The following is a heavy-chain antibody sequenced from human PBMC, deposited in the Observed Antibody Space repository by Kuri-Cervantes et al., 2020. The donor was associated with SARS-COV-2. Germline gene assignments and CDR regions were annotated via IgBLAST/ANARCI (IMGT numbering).Heavy chain of an antibody. CDR1: GFTVNSNY. Sequence: GESLKISCAASGFTVNSNYMSWVRQAPGKGLEWVSVIYSRGSTNYADSVKGRFTISRDNFKNTLYLQMSSLRAEDTAVYYCARGRGPGDFWSGLNWFDPWGQGTLVTVSS. D-gene: IGHD3-3*01. J-gene: IGHJ5*02. V-gene: IGHV3-53*01. CDR2: IYSRGST. CDR3: ARGRGPGDFWSGLNWFDP.